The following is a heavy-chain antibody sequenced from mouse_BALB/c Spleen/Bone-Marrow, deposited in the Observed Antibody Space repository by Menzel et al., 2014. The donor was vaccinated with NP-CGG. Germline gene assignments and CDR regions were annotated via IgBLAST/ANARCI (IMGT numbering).Heavy chain of an antibody. V-gene: IGHV2-9*02. CDR3: ARESTMITSMDY. CDR1: GFSLTSYG. CDR2: IWAGGST. J-gene: IGHJ4*01. Sequence: VQLQQSGPGLVAPSQSLSITCTVSGFSLTSYGVHWVRQPPGKGLEWLGVIWAGGSTNYNSALMSRLSISKDNSKSQVFLKMNSLRTDDTAMYYCARESTMITSMDYWGQGTSVTVSS. D-gene: IGHD2-4*01.